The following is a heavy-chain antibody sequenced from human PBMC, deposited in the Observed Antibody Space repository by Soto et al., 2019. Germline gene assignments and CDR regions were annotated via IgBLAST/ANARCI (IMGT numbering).Heavy chain of an antibody. D-gene: IGHD3-16*01. Sequence: QVQLVQSGGEVKKPGASVKVSCKTSGYTFTTYGISWVRQAPGQGLEWVGWISAYSGKTHYAQKFQGKVTMTTDRFTNTAYLELRSLRSDDTAVYYCARDPYLGDHQYWGQGTLVTVSS. CDR3: ARDPYLGDHQY. CDR2: ISAYSGKT. CDR1: GYTFTTYG. J-gene: IGHJ4*02. V-gene: IGHV1-18*01.